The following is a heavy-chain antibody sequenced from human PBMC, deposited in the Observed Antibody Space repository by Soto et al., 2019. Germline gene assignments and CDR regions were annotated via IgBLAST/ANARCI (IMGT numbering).Heavy chain of an antibody. V-gene: IGHV1-45*02. Sequence: ASVKVTCKASGYTFTCCSLHWLQQAPGQGLERMRWITLYNGNTNYAKKFQGRVTITRDMSLRTAYMELSSLRSEDTAVYYCAREKWLPNNWFDPWGQGTLVTVSS. J-gene: IGHJ5*02. D-gene: IGHD5-12*01. CDR2: ITLYNGNT. CDR1: GYTFTCCS. CDR3: AREKWLPNNWFDP.